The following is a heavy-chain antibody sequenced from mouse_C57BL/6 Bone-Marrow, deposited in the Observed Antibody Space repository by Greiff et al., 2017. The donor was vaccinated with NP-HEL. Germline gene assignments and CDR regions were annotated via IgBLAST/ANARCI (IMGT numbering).Heavy chain of an antibody. Sequence: QVQLQQSGAELARPGASVKLSCKASGYTFTSYGISWVKQRTGQGLEWIGEIYPRSGNTYYNEKFKGKATLTADKSSSTAYMELRSLTSEDSAVYFCARGRGGDFDYWGQGTTLTVSS. V-gene: IGHV1-81*01. CDR1: GYTFTSYG. CDR3: ARGRGGDFDY. J-gene: IGHJ2*01. CDR2: IYPRSGNT.